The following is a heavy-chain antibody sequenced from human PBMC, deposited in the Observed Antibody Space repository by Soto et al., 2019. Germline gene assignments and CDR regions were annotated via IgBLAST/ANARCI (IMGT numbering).Heavy chain of an antibody. CDR3: ARHAVIPKLQYGMDV. J-gene: IGHJ6*02. Sequence: SETLSLTCTVSGGSITDYWSWMLQPPGRTLEWIGYIYYGGNTLYNPSLESRVTISVDTSKNQFSLKLTSVTAADTAVYYCARHAVIPKLQYGMDVWGQGTTVTVSS. CDR1: GGSITDY. D-gene: IGHD3-16*02. CDR2: IYYGGNT. V-gene: IGHV4-59*01.